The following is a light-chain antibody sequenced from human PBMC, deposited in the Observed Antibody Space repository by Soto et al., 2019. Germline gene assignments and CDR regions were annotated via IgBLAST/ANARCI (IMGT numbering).Light chain of an antibody. Sequence: QSALTQPPSASGSPGQSVTISCTGTSSDVGAYKYFSWYQQYPGKAPKLMIYEVTKRPSGVPDRFSGSKSGNTASLTVSGLQAEDEADYYCTSYVGNDIWVFGGGTKVTVL. V-gene: IGLV2-8*01. CDR1: SSDVGAYKY. CDR3: TSYVGNDIWV. CDR2: EVT. J-gene: IGLJ3*02.